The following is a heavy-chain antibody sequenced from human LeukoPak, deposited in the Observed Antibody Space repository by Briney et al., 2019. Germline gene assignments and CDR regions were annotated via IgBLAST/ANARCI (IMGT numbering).Heavy chain of an antibody. Sequence: GASVKVSCKTSGYTFTCYYIHWMRKAPGHGLEWMGRINPDTSDTDYAQKFPGRVRVTMDTSIGKTYMELTRLSSDDTAVYYCARDGASPFDYWGEGTLVTVSS. CDR2: INPDTSDT. CDR3: ARDGASPFDY. D-gene: IGHD3-10*01. J-gene: IGHJ4*02. CDR1: GYTFTCYY. V-gene: IGHV1-2*06.